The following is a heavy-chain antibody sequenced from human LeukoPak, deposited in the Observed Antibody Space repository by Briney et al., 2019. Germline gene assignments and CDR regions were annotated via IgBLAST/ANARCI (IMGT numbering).Heavy chain of an antibody. V-gene: IGHV3-11*06. CDR1: GFTFSDYY. D-gene: IGHD6-25*01. J-gene: IGHJ5*02. CDR2: ISSSSSYT. CDR3: ARNQQRHPNWFDP. Sequence: GGSLRLSCAASGFTFSDYYMSWIRQAPGKGLEWVSYISSSSSYTNYADSVKGRFTISRDNAKNSLYLQMNSLRAEDTAVYYCARNQQRHPNWFDPWSQGTLVTVSS.